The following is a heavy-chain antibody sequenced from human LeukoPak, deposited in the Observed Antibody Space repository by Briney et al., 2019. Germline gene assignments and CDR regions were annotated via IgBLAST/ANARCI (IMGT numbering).Heavy chain of an antibody. CDR1: GFPFMTYA. Sequence: PGGSLRLSCEASGFPFMTYAMNWVRQSPGKGLEWVAFLTRGSSNIQYAESVKGRFTISRDNGKDSLFLQMKSLRAEDTAVYYCARVVPVHEYYNSYMDVWGKGTTVTVSS. D-gene: IGHD1-1*01. J-gene: IGHJ6*03. V-gene: IGHV3-48*01. CDR2: LTRGSSNI. CDR3: ARVVPVHEYYNSYMDV.